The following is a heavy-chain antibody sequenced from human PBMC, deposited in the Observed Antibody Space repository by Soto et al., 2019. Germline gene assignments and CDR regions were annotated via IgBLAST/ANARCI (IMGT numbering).Heavy chain of an antibody. CDR2: IYQSGLT. D-gene: IGHD3-22*01. CDR1: GDSVSRSTW. J-gene: IGHJ6*02. CDR3: ARDGHYDSSGIMDV. V-gene: IGHV4-4*02. Sequence: QVQLEESGPGLVKASGTLSLTCTVSGDSVSRSTWWSWVRQTPEKGLEWIGDIYQSGLTHYSPSLKSRVAMSMEKSKNQFSLKMTPVTAADTAVYYCARDGHYDSSGIMDVWGQGTSVTVS.